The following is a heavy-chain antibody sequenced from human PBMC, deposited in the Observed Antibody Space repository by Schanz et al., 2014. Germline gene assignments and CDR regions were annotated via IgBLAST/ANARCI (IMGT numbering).Heavy chain of an antibody. D-gene: IGHD5-12*01. Sequence: QVLLAESGGGVVQPGRSLRLSCAASGFAFNNYGMHWVRQAPGKGLEWVAIIWYDGNNKKYADSVKGRFTSSRVNFKNTLFLQMNSLRAEDTAAYYCARGGSSGYDFSIYYMHVWGKGTTVTVSS. CDR1: GFAFNNYG. V-gene: IGHV3-33*01. J-gene: IGHJ6*03. CDR2: IWYDGNNK. CDR3: ARGGSSGYDFSIYYMHV.